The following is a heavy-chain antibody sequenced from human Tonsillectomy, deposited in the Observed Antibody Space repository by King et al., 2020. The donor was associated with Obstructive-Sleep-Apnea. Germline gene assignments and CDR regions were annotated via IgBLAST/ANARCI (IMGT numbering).Heavy chain of an antibody. CDR1: GGSISTYY. J-gene: IGHJ4*02. V-gene: IGHV4-59*01. CDR3: ARDRYNDYDWKWLAGGYFDY. CDR2: IYYRGST. Sequence: QLQESGPGLVKPSETLSLTCSVSGGSISTYYWNWIRQPPGKGLEWIGYIYYRGSTNYNPSLKSRVTISVDTSKNQFSLKLSSVTAADTAVYYCARDRYNDYDWKWLAGGYFDYWGQGTLVTVSS. D-gene: IGHD5-12*01.